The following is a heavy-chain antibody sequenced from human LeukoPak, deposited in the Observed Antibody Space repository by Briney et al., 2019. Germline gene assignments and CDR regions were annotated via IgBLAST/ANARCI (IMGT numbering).Heavy chain of an antibody. CDR2: IIPIFGTA. D-gene: IGHD4-17*01. CDR1: GGTFSSYA. J-gene: IGHJ1*01. Sequence: SVKVSCKASGGTFSSYAISWVRQAPGQGLEWMGGIIPIFGTANYAQKFQGRVTITADESTSTAYMELSSLRSEDTAVYYCASFRPATVTSLEYFQHWGLGTLVTVSS. CDR3: ASFRPATVTSLEYFQH. V-gene: IGHV1-69*13.